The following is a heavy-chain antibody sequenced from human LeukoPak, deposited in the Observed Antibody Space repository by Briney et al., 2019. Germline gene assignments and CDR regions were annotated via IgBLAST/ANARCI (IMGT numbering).Heavy chain of an antibody. V-gene: IGHV3-20*04. CDR1: GFTFSSHG. D-gene: IGHD5-18*01. CDR3: ARDTAMVSDMDV. CDR2: INWSGGTT. J-gene: IGHJ6*03. Sequence: PGGSLRLSCVASGFTFSSHGMNWVRQAPGKGLEWVSGINWSGGTTAYADSVKGRFTISRDNGKESLYLQMNSLRAEDTALYYCARDTAMVSDMDVWGKGTTVTVSS.